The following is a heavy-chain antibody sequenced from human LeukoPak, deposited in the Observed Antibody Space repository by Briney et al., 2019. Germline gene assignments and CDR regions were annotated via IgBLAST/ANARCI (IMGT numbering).Heavy chain of an antibody. V-gene: IGHV3-23*01. D-gene: IGHD3-22*01. CDR2: ISGSGGST. CDR3: AKLSQYYESSGYFVD. Sequence: PGGSLRLSCAVSGFTFSSYWMSWVRQAPGKGLEWVSAISGSGGSTDYADSVKGRFTISRDNSKNTLYLQMNSLRAEDTAVYYCAKLSQYYESSGYFVDWGQGTPVTVSS. CDR1: GFTFSSYW. J-gene: IGHJ4*02.